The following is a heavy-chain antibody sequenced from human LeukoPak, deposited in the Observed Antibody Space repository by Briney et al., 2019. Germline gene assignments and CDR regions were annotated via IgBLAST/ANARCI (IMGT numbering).Heavy chain of an antibody. V-gene: IGHV1-18*01. J-gene: IGHJ4*02. Sequence: GASEKVSCKASGYTFTSYGISWVRQAPGQGLEWMGWISAYNGNTNYAQKLQGRVTMTTDTSTSTAYMELRSLRSDDTAVYYCARVVPKAGYSSSWYLDDYWGQGTLVTVSS. CDR2: ISAYNGNT. CDR3: ARVVPKAGYSSSWYLDDY. D-gene: IGHD6-13*01. CDR1: GYTFTSYG.